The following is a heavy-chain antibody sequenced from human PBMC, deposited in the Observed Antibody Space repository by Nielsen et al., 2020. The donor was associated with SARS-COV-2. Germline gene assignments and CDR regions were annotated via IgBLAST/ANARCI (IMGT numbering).Heavy chain of an antibody. V-gene: IGHV3-73*01. CDR3: TRDDFWSGYHDY. CDR1: GFTFSGSA. Sequence: GESLKISCVASGFTFSGSAMHWVRQASGKGLEWLGRIRSYANEYATAYAASVKGRFTISRDDSKSIAYLQMNSLKTEDTAVYYCTRDDFWSGYHDYWGQGTLVTVSS. J-gene: IGHJ4*02. D-gene: IGHD3-3*01. CDR2: IRSYANEYAT.